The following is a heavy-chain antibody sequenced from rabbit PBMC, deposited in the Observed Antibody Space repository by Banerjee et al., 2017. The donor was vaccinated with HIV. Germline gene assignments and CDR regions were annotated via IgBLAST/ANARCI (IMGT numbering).Heavy chain of an antibody. V-gene: IGHV1S40*01. CDR3: ARGSAYAGAGYAL. CDR1: GFSFSSSYY. CDR2: IYAGSSGYT. J-gene: IGHJ4*01. Sequence: QSLEESGGDLVKPGASLTLTCTASGFSFSSSYYMCWVRQAPGKGLEWIACIYAGSSGYTYYASWAKGRFTISTTSSTTVALQMTSLTAADTATCFCARGSAYAGAGYALWGPGTLVTVS. D-gene: IGHD4-2*01.